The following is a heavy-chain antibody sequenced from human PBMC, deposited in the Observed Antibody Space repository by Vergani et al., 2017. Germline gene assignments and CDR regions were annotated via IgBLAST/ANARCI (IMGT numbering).Heavy chain of an antibody. J-gene: IGHJ2*01. CDR2: INWNSDSI. D-gene: IGHD6-13*01. CDR3: VKDIAASGNYGCIEL. CDR1: GFTFDDYA. V-gene: IGHV3-9*01. Sequence: EVQLVESGGGLVQPGRSLRLSCAASGFTFDDYAMHWVRQAPGKGLEWVSGINWNSDSIAYADSVKGRFTISRDNAKNSLYLQMNSLRAEDTALYYCVKDIAASGNYGCIELWGRGTTVTVSS.